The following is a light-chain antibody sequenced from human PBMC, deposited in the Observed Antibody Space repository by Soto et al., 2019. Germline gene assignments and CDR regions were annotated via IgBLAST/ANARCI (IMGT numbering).Light chain of an antibody. CDR1: SSNIGNFY. CDR2: KNN. CDR3: AAWDDSLSGQGV. Sequence: QSVLTQPPSASGTPGQRVTISCSGSSSNIGNFYVYWYQQLPGTAPKLLIYKNNQRPLGVPGRFSGSKSGTSASLAISGLRSEDEADYYCAAWDDSLSGQGVFGGGTQLTVL. J-gene: IGLJ7*01. V-gene: IGLV1-47*01.